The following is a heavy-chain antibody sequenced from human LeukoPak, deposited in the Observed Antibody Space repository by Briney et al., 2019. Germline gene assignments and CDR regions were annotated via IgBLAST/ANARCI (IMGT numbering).Heavy chain of an antibody. CDR2: IRYDGSNK. D-gene: IGHD3-22*01. Sequence: PGQSLRLSCTASGFSFSNYAIHWVRQAPGKGLEWVAFIRYDGSNKYYADSVKGRFIISRDNSKNSLYLQMNSLRAEDTAVYYCAREGIRYYDGTSGYWGQGTLVTVSS. V-gene: IGHV3-30*04. J-gene: IGHJ4*02. CDR3: AREGIRYYDGTSGY. CDR1: GFSFSNYA.